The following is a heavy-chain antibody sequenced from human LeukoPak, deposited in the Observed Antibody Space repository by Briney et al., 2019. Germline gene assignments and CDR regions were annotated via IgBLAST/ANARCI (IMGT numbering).Heavy chain of an antibody. Sequence: SETLSLTCTVSGGSISSGGYYWSWIRQHPGKGLEWIVYIYYSGSTYYNPSLKSRVTISVDTSKNQFSLKLSSVTAADTAVYYCARANYDSSGYYYTFDYWGQGTLVTVSS. V-gene: IGHV4-31*03. J-gene: IGHJ4*02. CDR3: ARANYDSSGYYYTFDY. CDR2: IYYSGST. D-gene: IGHD3-22*01. CDR1: GGSISSGGYY.